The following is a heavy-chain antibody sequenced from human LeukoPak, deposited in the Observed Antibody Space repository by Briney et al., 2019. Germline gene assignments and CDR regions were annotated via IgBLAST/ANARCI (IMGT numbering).Heavy chain of an antibody. CDR1: GGTFSSYA. CDR3: ATGLRTGAPDY. V-gene: IGHV1-69*05. Sequence: SVKVSCKASGGTFSSYAISWVRQAPGQGLKWMGGIIPIFGTANYAQKFQGRVTITTDESTSTAYMELSSLRSEDTAVYYCATGLRTGAPDYWGQGTLVTVSS. CDR2: IIPIFGTA. J-gene: IGHJ4*02. D-gene: IGHD5-12*01.